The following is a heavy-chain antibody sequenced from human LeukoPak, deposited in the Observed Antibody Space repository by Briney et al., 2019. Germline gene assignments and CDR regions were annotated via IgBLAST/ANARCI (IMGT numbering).Heavy chain of an antibody. CDR3: ARSMIVVVITHAFDI. CDR2: INPSGGST. CDR1: GYIFTGYY. J-gene: IGHJ3*02. Sequence: GASVKVSCKASGYIFTGYYMHWVRQAPGQGLEWMGIINPSGGSTSYAQKFQGRVTMTRDTSTSTVYMELSSLRSEDTAVYYCARSMIVVVITHAFDIWGQGTMVTVSS. D-gene: IGHD3-22*01. V-gene: IGHV1-46*01.